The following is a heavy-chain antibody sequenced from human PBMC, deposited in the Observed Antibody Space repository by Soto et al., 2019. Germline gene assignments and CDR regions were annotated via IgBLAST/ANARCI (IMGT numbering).Heavy chain of an antibody. Sequence: EVQLVESGGGLVQPGGSLRLSCAASGFTFSSYEMNWVRQAPGKGLEWVSYISSSGSTIYYADSVKGRFTISRDNAKNSLYLQMNSLRAEDTAVYYCARAGFDWNSQEYFQHWGQGTLVTVSS. J-gene: IGHJ1*01. CDR1: GFTFSSYE. V-gene: IGHV3-48*03. CDR2: ISSSGSTI. CDR3: ARAGFDWNSQEYFQH. D-gene: IGHD1-7*01.